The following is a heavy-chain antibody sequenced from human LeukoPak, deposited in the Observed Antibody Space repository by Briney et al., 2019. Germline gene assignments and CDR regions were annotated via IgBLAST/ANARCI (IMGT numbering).Heavy chain of an antibody. Sequence: GASVKVSCKASGYTFTGYYMHWVRQTPGQGLEWMGIINPSGGSTSYAQKFQGRVTMTRDTSTSTVYMELSSLRSEDTAVYYCARETAVAGGFDYWGQGTLVTVSS. V-gene: IGHV1-46*03. D-gene: IGHD6-19*01. CDR3: ARETAVAGGFDY. J-gene: IGHJ4*02. CDR2: INPSGGST. CDR1: GYTFTGYY.